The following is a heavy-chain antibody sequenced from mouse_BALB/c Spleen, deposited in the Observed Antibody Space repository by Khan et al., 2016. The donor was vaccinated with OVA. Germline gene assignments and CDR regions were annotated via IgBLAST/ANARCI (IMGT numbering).Heavy chain of an antibody. CDR1: GYTFTSYW. V-gene: IGHV1-52*01. Sequence: QVQLQQPGTELVRPGTSVKLSCKASGYTFTSYWMNWIKQRPEQGLEWIGRLDPYDSETHYNQKFKDKATLNVDKSSNTAYMKLTSLTSEDSAVYYCARNPFAYWGQGTLVTVSA. CDR2: LDPYDSET. J-gene: IGHJ3*01. CDR3: ARNPFAY.